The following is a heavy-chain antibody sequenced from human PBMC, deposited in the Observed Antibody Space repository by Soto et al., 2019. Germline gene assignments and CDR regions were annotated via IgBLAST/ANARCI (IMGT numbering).Heavy chain of an antibody. CDR2: IYYSGNT. Sequence: SETLSLTCTVSGGSIVTGSYYWGWIRQPPGKGLEWLGHIYYSGNTYYPPSLKSRVTISVDTSKNQFSLRLSSVTAADTAVYYREPLTHESNYYGMDVWGQGTTVTVSS. CDR1: GGSIVTGSYY. CDR3: EPLTHESNYYGMDV. J-gene: IGHJ6*02. V-gene: IGHV4-39*01.